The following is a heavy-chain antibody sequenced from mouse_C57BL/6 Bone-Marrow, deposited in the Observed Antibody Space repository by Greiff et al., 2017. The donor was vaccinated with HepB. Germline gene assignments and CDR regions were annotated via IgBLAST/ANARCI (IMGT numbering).Heavy chain of an antibody. J-gene: IGHJ3*01. CDR1: GYTFTSYW. V-gene: IGHV1-59*01. CDR3: ARSLDSSGYGFAY. Sequence: VQLQQPGAELVRPGTSVKLSCKASGYTFTSYWMHWVKQRPGQGLEWIGVIDPSDSYTNYNQKFKGKATLTVDTSSSTAYMQLSSLTSEDSAVYYCARSLDSSGYGFAYSGQGTLVTVSA. CDR2: IDPSDSYT. D-gene: IGHD3-2*02.